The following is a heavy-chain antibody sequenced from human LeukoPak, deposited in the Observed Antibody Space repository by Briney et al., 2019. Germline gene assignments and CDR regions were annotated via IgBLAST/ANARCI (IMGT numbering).Heavy chain of an antibody. CDR2: IYHSGST. CDR3: ARGLGSPNEGYYYYYMDV. D-gene: IGHD7-27*01. J-gene: IGHJ6*03. CDR1: GYSISSGYY. Sequence: PSETLSLTCTVSGYSISSGYYWGWIRQPPGKGLEWIGSIYHSGSTYYNPSLKSRVTISVDTSKNQFSLKLSSVTAADTAVYYCARGLGSPNEGYYYYYMDVWGKGTTVTLSS. V-gene: IGHV4-38-2*02.